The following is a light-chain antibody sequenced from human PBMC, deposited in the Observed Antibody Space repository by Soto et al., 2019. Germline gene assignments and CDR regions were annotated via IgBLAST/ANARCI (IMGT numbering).Light chain of an antibody. CDR2: GAS. CDR3: QHPHEWVKT. V-gene: IGKV3-15*01. J-gene: IGKJ2*01. CDR1: QSISIN. Sequence: EIVMTQSPATLSVSPGERATLSCRASQSISINLAWYQQKPGQTPRLPIYGASTRATGIPARFSGSGSGTEFNLTISSLQSEDFAVYYCQHPHEWVKTFGQGTKLEIK.